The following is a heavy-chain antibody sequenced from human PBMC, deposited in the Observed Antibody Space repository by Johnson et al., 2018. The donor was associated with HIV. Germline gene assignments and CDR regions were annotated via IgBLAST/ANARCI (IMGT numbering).Heavy chain of an antibody. V-gene: IGHV3-30*14. CDR1: GFTFSSYA. D-gene: IGHD6-6*01. CDR2: ISYDGTNK. Sequence: QVQLVESGGGVVQPGMSLRLSCAASGFTFSSYAMHWVRQAPGKGLEWVALISYDGTNKYYADSVKGRFTISRDNSNNTLYLQMGSLRAEDMAVYYCAREGRGSSSGAFDIWGQGTMVTVSS. CDR3: AREGRGSSSGAFDI. J-gene: IGHJ3*02.